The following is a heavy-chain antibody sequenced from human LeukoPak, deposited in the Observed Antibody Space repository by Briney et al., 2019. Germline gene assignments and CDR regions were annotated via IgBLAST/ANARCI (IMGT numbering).Heavy chain of an antibody. CDR1: GFTFSSYG. J-gene: IGHJ3*02. V-gene: IGHV3-33*06. CDR2: IWYDGSNK. D-gene: IGHD3-10*01. Sequence: PGGSLRLSCAASGFTFSSYGMHWVRQAPGKGLEWVAVIWYDGSNKYYADSVKGRFTISRDNSKNTLYLQMNSLRAEDTAVYYCAKDRSYGSGSYWFWSDAFDIWGQGTMVTVSS. CDR3: AKDRSYGSGSYWFWSDAFDI.